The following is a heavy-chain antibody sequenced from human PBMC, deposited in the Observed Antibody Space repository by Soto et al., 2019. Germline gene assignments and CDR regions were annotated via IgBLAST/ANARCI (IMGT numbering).Heavy chain of an antibody. D-gene: IGHD3-10*01. V-gene: IGHV3-23*01. CDR3: AKPLFPSMVRGVITKPDYYGMDV. Sequence: GGSLRLSCAASGFTFSSYAMSWVRQAPGKGLEWVSAISGSGGSTYYADSVKGRFTISRDNSKNTLYLQMNSLRAEDTAVYYCAKPLFPSMVRGVITKPDYYGMDVWGQGTTVTVSS. J-gene: IGHJ6*02. CDR2: ISGSGGST. CDR1: GFTFSSYA.